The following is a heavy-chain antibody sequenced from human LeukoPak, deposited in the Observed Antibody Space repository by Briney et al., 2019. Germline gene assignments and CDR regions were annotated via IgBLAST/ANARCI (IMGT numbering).Heavy chain of an antibody. CDR2: IKRKTDGGTT. CDR1: GFTFSNAW. D-gene: IGHD3-22*01. V-gene: IGHV3-15*01. Sequence: PGGSLRLSCAASGFTFSNAWMSWVRQAPGKGLEWVGRIKRKTDGGTTDYAAPVKGRFTISRDDSKNTLYLQMNSLKTEDTAVYYCTTDYCSSTSCAWYYYDSSGYWGQGTLVTVSS. J-gene: IGHJ4*02. CDR3: TTDYCSSTSCAWYYYDSSGY.